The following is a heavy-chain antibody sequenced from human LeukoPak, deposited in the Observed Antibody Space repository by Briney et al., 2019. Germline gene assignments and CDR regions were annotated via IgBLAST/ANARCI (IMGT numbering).Heavy chain of an antibody. CDR1: TGSFSGYY. J-gene: IGHJ4*02. V-gene: IGHV4-34*01. CDR3: ARGPRIQLWHYFDY. Sequence: SETLSRTCAVYTGSFSGYYWSWIRQPPGKGLEWIGEINHSGSTNYNTSLKSRVTISVDTSKNQFSLKLSSVTAADTAVYYCARGPRIQLWHYFDYWGQGTLVTVSS. D-gene: IGHD5-18*01. CDR2: INHSGST.